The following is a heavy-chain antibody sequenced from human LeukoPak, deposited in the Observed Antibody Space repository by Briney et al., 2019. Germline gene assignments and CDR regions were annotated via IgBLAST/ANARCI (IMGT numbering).Heavy chain of an antibody. CDR3: ARDGGPDF. D-gene: IGHD2-15*01. Sequence: GASVKVSCKASGYTFSAYYIHWLRPAPGQGLEWMGWINVNSGDTNSAPNFQGRVTLTRDMSSNTAYMEVTKLTLDDTAVFYCARDGGPDFWGQGTLVTVSS. J-gene: IGHJ4*02. V-gene: IGHV1-2*02. CDR1: GYTFSAYY. CDR2: INVNSGDT.